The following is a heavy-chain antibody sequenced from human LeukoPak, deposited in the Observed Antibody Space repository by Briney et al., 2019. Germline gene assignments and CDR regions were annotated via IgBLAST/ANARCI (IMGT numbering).Heavy chain of an antibody. D-gene: IGHD3-22*01. J-gene: IGHJ4*02. CDR3: ARGRSSSGYYYSFDY. V-gene: IGHV4-34*01. Sequence: PSETLSLTCAVYGGSFSGYYWSWIRQPPGKGLEWIGEINHSGSTNYNPSLKSRVTISVDTSKNQFSLKLSSVTAADTAVYYCARGRSSSGYYYSFDYWGQGTLVTVSS. CDR2: INHSGST. CDR1: GGSFSGYY.